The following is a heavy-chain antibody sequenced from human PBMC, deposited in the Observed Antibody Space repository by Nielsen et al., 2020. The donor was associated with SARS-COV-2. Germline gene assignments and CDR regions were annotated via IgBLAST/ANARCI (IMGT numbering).Heavy chain of an antibody. CDR1: GFTFSSYA. V-gene: IGHV3-73*01. J-gene: IGHJ4*02. CDR2: IRSKANSYAT. Sequence: GESLKISCAASGFTFSSYAMHWVRQASGKGLEWVGRIRSKANSYATAYAASVKGRFTISRDDSKNTAYLQMNSLKTEDTAVYYCTRQSYGDFWSGYYKGDFDYWGQGTLVTVSS. D-gene: IGHD3-3*01. CDR3: TRQSYGDFWSGYYKGDFDY.